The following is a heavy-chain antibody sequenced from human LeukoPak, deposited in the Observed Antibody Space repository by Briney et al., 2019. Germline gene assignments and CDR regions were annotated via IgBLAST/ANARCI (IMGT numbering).Heavy chain of an antibody. D-gene: IGHD1-14*01. J-gene: IGHJ5*02. V-gene: IGHV4-34*01. CDR1: AESLNGYY. CDR3: ASGSWSRRFAP. Sequence: SETLSLTCAVYAESLNGYYWSWIRQPPGKGLEWIGEMNDSGRTTYNPSLASRATISAERSKNQFSLKLTSVTAADTAVYYCASGSWSRRFAPWGQGTLVTVSS. CDR2: MNDSGRT.